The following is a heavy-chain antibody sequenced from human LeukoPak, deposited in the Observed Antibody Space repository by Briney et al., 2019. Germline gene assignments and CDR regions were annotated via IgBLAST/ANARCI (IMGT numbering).Heavy chain of an antibody. V-gene: IGHV5-51*01. J-gene: IGHJ6*02. CDR1: EDNLSNYW. CDR2: NHRDGSDA. Sequence: KTGASLKISCNVAEDNLSNYWIGVGRQMTGEGVQWRVYNHRDGSDAKHSPSMQGLVTISVDKSINTADLHWSSLQASDTAQYYCARHLEWGVWPQYYHAMDVWGQGTAVTVSS. CDR3: ARHLEWGVWPQYYHAMDV. D-gene: IGHD1-26*01.